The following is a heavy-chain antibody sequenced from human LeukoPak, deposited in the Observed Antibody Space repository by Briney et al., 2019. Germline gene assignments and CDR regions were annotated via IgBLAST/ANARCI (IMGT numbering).Heavy chain of an antibody. Sequence: GGSLRLSCAASGFTFDDYAMHWDRQAPGKGLEWVSGISWNSGSIGYADSVKGRFTISRDNAKNSLYLQMNSLRAEDMALYYCAKDFKAAAVAFDIWGQGTMVTVSS. CDR2: ISWNSGSI. D-gene: IGHD6-13*01. V-gene: IGHV3-9*03. CDR1: GFTFDDYA. J-gene: IGHJ3*02. CDR3: AKDFKAAAVAFDI.